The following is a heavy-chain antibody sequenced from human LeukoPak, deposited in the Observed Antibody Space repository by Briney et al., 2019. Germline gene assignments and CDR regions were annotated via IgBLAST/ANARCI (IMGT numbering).Heavy chain of an antibody. J-gene: IGHJ4*02. V-gene: IGHV3-53*01. D-gene: IGHD3-22*01. CDR1: GFTVSSNY. CDR2: IYSGGST. Sequence: QAGGSLRLSCAASGFTVSSNYMTWVRQAPGKGLEWVSVIYSGGSTNYADSVKGRFTISRDNSRNALYLEMTSLRAEDTAVYYCARQLRGYYYDYWGQGTLVTVSP. CDR3: ARQLRGYYYDY.